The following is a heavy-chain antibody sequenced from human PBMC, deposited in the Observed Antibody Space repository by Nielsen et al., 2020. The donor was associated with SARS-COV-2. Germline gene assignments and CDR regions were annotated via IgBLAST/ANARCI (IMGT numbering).Heavy chain of an antibody. J-gene: IGHJ4*02. CDR3: AKDRDYDILTGLFDY. CDR1: GFTFSSYG. V-gene: IGHV3-30*18. D-gene: IGHD3-9*01. CDR2: ISYDGSNK. Sequence: RGSLRLSCAASGFTFSSYGMHWVRQAPGKGLEWVAVISYDGSNKYYADSVKGRFTISRDNSKNTLYLQMNSLRAEDTAVYYCAKDRDYDILTGLFDYWGQGTLVTVSS.